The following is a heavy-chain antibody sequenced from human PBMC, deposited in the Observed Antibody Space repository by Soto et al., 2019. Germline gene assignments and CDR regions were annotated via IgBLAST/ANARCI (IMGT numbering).Heavy chain of an antibody. CDR2: INHSGST. D-gene: IGHD5-18*01. CDR3: ARSYSYGYGRYFDY. CDR1: GGSFSGYY. J-gene: IGHJ4*02. Sequence: QVQLQQWGAGLLKPSETLSLTCAVYGGSFSGYYWSWIRQPPGKGLEWIGEINHSGSTNYNPSLKSRVTISVDTSKNQFSLKLSSVTAADTAVYYCARSYSYGYGRYFDYWGQGTLVTVSS. V-gene: IGHV4-34*01.